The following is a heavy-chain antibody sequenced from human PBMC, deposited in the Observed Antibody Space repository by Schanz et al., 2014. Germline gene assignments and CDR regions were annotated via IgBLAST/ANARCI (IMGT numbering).Heavy chain of an antibody. CDR3: VRDAGRDGYNLAFDV. J-gene: IGHJ3*01. CDR1: GFIFSNHG. V-gene: IGHV3-NL1*01. CDR2: LYTGGST. Sequence: QAELVESGGGVVQPGGSLRLSCEASGFIFSNHGMNWVRQAPGKGLECVSVLYTGGSTFYAESVRGRFFISRDSSKNTLFLHMNSLRAEDTAVYYCVRDAGRDGYNLAFDVWGQGTLVTVSS. D-gene: IGHD1-1*01.